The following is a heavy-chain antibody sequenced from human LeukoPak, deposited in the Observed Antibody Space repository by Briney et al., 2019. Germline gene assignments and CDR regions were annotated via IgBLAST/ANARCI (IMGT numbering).Heavy chain of an antibody. CDR1: GFTFSRHD. D-gene: IGHD6-13*01. V-gene: IGHV3-30*18. Sequence: PGGSLRLSCVASGFTFSRHDMNWVRQAPGKGLEWVAVISYDGSNKYYADSVKGRFTISRDNSKNTLYLQMNSLRAEDTAVYYCAKDLFGIADLGYYYGMDVWGQGTTVTVSS. CDR2: ISYDGSNK. J-gene: IGHJ6*02. CDR3: AKDLFGIADLGYYYGMDV.